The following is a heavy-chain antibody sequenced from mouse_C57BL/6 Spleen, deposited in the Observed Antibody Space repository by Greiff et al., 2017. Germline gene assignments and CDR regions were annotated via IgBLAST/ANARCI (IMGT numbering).Heavy chain of an antibody. CDR2: INPSTGGT. Sequence: EVMLVESGPELVKPGASVKISCKASGYSFTGYYMHWVKQSSEKSLEWIGEINPSTGGTSYNQKFKGKATLTVDKSSSTAYMQLKSLTSEDSAVYYCARLNWDRYFDYWGQGTTLTVSS. CDR3: ARLNWDRYFDY. V-gene: IGHV1-43*01. CDR1: GYSFTGYY. D-gene: IGHD4-1*01. J-gene: IGHJ2*01.